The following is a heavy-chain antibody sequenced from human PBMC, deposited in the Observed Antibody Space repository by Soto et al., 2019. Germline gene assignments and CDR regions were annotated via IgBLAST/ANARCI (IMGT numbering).Heavy chain of an antibody. CDR2: ISAYNGNT. CDR3: ARDGDPEHYYDSSGSKKLDY. J-gene: IGHJ4*02. Sequence: GASVKVSCKASGYTFTSYGISWVRQAPGQGLEWMGWISAYNGNTNYAQKLQGRVTMTTDTSTSTAYMELRSLRSDDTAVYYCARDGDPEHYYDSSGSKKLDYWGQGTLVTVSS. D-gene: IGHD3-22*01. CDR1: GYTFTSYG. V-gene: IGHV1-18*01.